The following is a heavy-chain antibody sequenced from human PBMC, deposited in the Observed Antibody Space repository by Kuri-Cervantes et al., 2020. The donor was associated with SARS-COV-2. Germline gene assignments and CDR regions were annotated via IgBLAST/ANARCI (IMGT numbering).Heavy chain of an antibody. Sequence: GSLRLSCTVSGGSISNYYWNWIRRPPGKGLEWIGYIYYSGTTNYDPSLKSRFTISVDTSKNQFSPKLSSLTAADTAVYYCAREAYSSSKNWFDPWGQGTLVTVSS. V-gene: IGHV4-59*01. J-gene: IGHJ5*02. CDR2: IYYSGTT. D-gene: IGHD6-13*01. CDR1: GGSISNYY. CDR3: AREAYSSSKNWFDP.